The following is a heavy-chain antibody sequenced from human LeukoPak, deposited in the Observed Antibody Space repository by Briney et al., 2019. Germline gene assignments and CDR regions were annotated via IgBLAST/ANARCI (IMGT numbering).Heavy chain of an antibody. CDR3: ARVSLGGHYDFWSGYYIMRDAFDI. CDR1: GYTFTSYA. Sequence: GASVKVSCKASGYTFTSYAMNWVRQAPGQGLEWMGWINTNTGNPTYAQGFTGRFVFSLDTSVSTAYLQISSLKAEDTAVYYCARVSLGGHYDFWSGYYIMRDAFDIWGQGTMVTVSS. D-gene: IGHD3-3*01. J-gene: IGHJ3*02. CDR2: INTNTGNP. V-gene: IGHV7-4-1*02.